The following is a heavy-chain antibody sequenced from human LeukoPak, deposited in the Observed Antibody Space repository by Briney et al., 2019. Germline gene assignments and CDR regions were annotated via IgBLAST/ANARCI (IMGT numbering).Heavy chain of an antibody. CDR1: GFTFNGYW. D-gene: IGHD1-26*01. CDR2: IKEDGSAQ. J-gene: IGHJ3*02. V-gene: IGHV3-7*01. CDR3: ARPLSGSYYRTDAFDI. Sequence: PGGSLRLSCAASGFTFNGYWMSWVRQAPGKGLEWVANIKEDGSAQYYVGSVKGRFTISRDNSKNTLYLQMGSLRAEDMAVYYCARPLSGSYYRTDAFDIWGQGTMVTVSS.